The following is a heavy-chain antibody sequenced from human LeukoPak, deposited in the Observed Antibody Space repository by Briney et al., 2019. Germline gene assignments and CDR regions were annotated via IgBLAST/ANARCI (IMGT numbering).Heavy chain of an antibody. CDR2: IWYDGSNK. V-gene: IGHV3-33*06. CDR3: AKAHSNYYYYYMDV. Sequence: GRSLRLSCAASGFTFSSYGVHWVRQAPGKGLEWVAVIWYDGSNKYYADSVKGRFTISRDNSKNTLYLQMNGLRAEDTAVYYCAKAHSNYYYYYMDVWGKGTTVTVSS. D-gene: IGHD4-11*01. CDR1: GFTFSSYG. J-gene: IGHJ6*03.